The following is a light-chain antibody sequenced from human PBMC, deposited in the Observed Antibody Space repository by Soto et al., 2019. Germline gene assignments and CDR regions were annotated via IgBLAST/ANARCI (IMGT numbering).Light chain of an antibody. Sequence: EIVLTQSPGTLSLSLGERATLSCRASQSVSDSYLAWYQQKPGQAPRLLIYASSRAAGIPDRFSGSGSGTDFTLTISRLEPEDFAVYYCQHYGTSALFGPGTKVDIK. V-gene: IGKV3-20*01. J-gene: IGKJ3*01. CDR2: AS. CDR1: QSVSDSY. CDR3: QHYGTSAL.